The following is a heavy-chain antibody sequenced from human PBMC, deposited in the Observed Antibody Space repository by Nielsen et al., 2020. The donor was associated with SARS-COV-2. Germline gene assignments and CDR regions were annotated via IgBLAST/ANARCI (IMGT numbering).Heavy chain of an antibody. D-gene: IGHD2-2*01. J-gene: IGHJ6*02. Sequence: ASVKVSCKASGYTFTSYDINWVRQATGQGLEWMGWMNPNSDNTGYAQKFQGRVTMTRNTSISTAYMELSSLRSEDTAVYYCARGSDGKYQLLFGYYYYGMDVWGQGTTVTVSS. CDR2: MNPNSDNT. CDR3: ARGSDGKYQLLFGYYYYGMDV. V-gene: IGHV1-8*01. CDR1: GYTFTSYD.